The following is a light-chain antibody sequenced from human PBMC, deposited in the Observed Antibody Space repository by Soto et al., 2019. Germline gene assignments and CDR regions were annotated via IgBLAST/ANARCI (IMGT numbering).Light chain of an antibody. Sequence: EIVLTQSPATLSLSPGERATRSCRASQSVSNFLAWYQQKPGQAPRLLISDASNRATGIPGRFSGSGSGTDFSLTISSLEPEDFAVYYCQQRSNWPWTFGQGTKVEIK. CDR3: QQRSNWPWT. CDR1: QSVSNF. J-gene: IGKJ1*01. CDR2: DAS. V-gene: IGKV3-11*01.